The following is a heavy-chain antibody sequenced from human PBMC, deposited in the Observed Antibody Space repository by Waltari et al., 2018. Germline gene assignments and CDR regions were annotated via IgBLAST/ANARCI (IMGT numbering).Heavy chain of an antibody. D-gene: IGHD6-19*01. Sequence: EVQLVESGGGLVQPGGSLRLSCAASGFTLSGYWMHWVRQAPGKGLVWVSHFRLEGYGTNYADSVKGRFTVSGDNAKNTLYLEMNSLRAEDTAIYYCTRDNGGGWYGHAFDIWGQGTMVTVSS. CDR3: TRDNGGGWYGHAFDI. J-gene: IGHJ3*02. CDR2: FRLEGYGT. CDR1: GFTLSGYW. V-gene: IGHV3-74*01.